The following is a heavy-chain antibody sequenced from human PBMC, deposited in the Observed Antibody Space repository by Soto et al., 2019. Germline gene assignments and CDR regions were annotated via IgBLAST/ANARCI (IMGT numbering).Heavy chain of an antibody. Sequence: GGSLRLSCAASGFTFSSYWMSWVRQAPWKGLEWVANIKQDGSEKYYVDSVKGRFTISRDNAKNSLYPQMNSLRAEDTAVYYCARDAEERYYYDSSGYSGWGQGTLVTVSS. V-gene: IGHV3-7*01. J-gene: IGHJ4*02. CDR1: GFTFSSYW. D-gene: IGHD3-22*01. CDR2: IKQDGSEK. CDR3: ARDAEERYYYDSSGYSG.